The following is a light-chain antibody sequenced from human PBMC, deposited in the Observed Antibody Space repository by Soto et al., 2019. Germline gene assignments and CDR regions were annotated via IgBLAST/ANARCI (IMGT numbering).Light chain of an antibody. Sequence: QSVLTQPPSASQTPGQRVTISCSGSSVNIGGNTVSWFQHVPGTAPRNVIFNSDRRPAGIPDRFSGSKSGTADSLAISGLQSEYEAEYFCVSSYDNLTGWAFGGGTKLA. V-gene: IGLV1-44*01. CDR3: VSSYDNLTGWA. CDR1: SVNIGGNT. CDR2: NSD. J-gene: IGLJ3*02.